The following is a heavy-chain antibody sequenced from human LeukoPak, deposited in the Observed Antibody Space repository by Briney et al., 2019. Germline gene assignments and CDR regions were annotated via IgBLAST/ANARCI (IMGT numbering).Heavy chain of an antibody. D-gene: IGHD1-26*01. CDR3: ARVIAVGATTDCFDY. V-gene: IGHV1-18*01. CDR1: GYTFTGYG. J-gene: IGHJ4*02. Sequence: ASVKVSCKASGYTFTGYGISWVRQALGQGLEWMGWISAYNGNTNYAQKLQGRVTMTTDTSTSTAYMELRSLRSDDTAVYYCARVIAVGATTDCFDYWGQGTLVTVSS. CDR2: ISAYNGNT.